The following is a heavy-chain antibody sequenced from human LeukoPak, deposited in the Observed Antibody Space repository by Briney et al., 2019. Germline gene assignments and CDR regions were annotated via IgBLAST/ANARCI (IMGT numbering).Heavy chain of an antibody. CDR2: ISSSGSTI. J-gene: IGHJ4*02. D-gene: IGHD3-3*01. V-gene: IGHV3-11*04. CDR3: ARDRSSGYPWYYFDY. CDR1: GFTFSDYY. Sequence: GGSLRLSCAASGFTFSDYYMSWIRQAPGKGLEWVSYISSSGSTIYYADSVKGRFTISRDNAKNSLYLQMNSLRAEDTAVYYCARDRSSGYPWYYFDYWGQGTLVTVSS.